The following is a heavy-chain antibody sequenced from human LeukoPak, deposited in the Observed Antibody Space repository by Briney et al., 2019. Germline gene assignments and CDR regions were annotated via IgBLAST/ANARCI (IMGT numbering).Heavy chain of an antibody. CDR2: ISSSSSYI. V-gene: IGHV3-21*01. CDR3: ARAPPRIVGANLEFDS. D-gene: IGHD1-26*01. Sequence: PGGSLRLSCAASGFTFSSYSMNWVRQAPGKGLEWVSSISSSSSYIYHADSAKGRFTISRDNAKNSLYLQMNSLRAEDTAVYYCARAPPRIVGANLEFDSWGQGTLVTVSS. J-gene: IGHJ4*02. CDR1: GFTFSSYS.